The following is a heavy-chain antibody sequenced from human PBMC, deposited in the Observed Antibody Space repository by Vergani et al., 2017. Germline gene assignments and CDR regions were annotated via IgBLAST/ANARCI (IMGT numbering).Heavy chain of an antibody. CDR2: IYPGDSDT. CDR1: GYSFTSYW. Sequence: EVQLVQSGAEVKKPGESLKISCKGSGYSFTSYWIGWVRQMPGKGLEGMGIIYPGDSDTRYSPSFQGQVTISADKSISTAYLQWSSLKASDTAMYYCAGLGGYCSSTSCPPHMDVWGKATTVTVSS. V-gene: IGHV5-51*03. CDR3: AGLGGYCSSTSCPPHMDV. D-gene: IGHD2-2*01. J-gene: IGHJ6*03.